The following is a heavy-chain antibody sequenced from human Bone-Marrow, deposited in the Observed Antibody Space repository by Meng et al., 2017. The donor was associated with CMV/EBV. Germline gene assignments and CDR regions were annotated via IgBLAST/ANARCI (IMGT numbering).Heavy chain of an antibody. CDR3: AKDVVVVPRGYGMDV. D-gene: IGHD2-2*01. V-gene: IGHV3-30*02. CDR2: IRYDGSNK. J-gene: IGHJ6*02. Sequence: GESLKISCAASGFTFSSYGMHWVRQAPGKGLEWVAFIRYDGSNKYYADPVKGRFTISRDNSKNTLYLQMNSLRAEDTAVYYCAKDVVVVPRGYGMDVWGQGTTVTVSS. CDR1: GFTFSSYG.